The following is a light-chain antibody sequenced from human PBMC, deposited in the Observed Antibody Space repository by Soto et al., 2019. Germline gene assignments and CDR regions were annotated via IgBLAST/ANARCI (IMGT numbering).Light chain of an antibody. J-gene: IGKJ1*01. Sequence: DIPMTQSPSTLSASVGDRVTITCRASQSISSWLAWYQQKPGKAPKLLIYKASSLASGVPSRFSGSGSGTELTLTISSLQPDDFATYYCQQYNSYCTFGQGTKVEIK. V-gene: IGKV1-5*03. CDR1: QSISSW. CDR3: QQYNSYCT. CDR2: KAS.